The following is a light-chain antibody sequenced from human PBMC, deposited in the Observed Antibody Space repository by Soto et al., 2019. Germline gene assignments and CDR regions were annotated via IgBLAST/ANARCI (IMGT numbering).Light chain of an antibody. V-gene: IGKV3-11*01. CDR1: QSVSTY. CDR2: DAS. Sequence: EIVLTQSPATLSLSPGERATLSCRASQSVSTYLAWYQQRPGQAPRLLISDASYRATDIPPRFSGSGSGTDFTLTISSLEPEDFAVYYGQQLRSWPPPITFGQGTRLYIK. J-gene: IGKJ5*01. CDR3: QQLRSWPPPIT.